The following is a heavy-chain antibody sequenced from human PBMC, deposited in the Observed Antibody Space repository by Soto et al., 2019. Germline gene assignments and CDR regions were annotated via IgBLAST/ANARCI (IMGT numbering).Heavy chain of an antibody. CDR1: GFTFTSSA. CDR3: AAVPPPGREAFDI. CDR2: IVVGSGNT. V-gene: IGHV1-58*01. J-gene: IGHJ3*02. Sequence: SVKVSCTASGFTFTSSAVQWVRQARGQRLEWIGWIVVGSGNTNYAQKFQERVTITRDMSTSTAYMELSSLRSEDTAVYYCAAVPPPGREAFDIWGQGTMVTVSS.